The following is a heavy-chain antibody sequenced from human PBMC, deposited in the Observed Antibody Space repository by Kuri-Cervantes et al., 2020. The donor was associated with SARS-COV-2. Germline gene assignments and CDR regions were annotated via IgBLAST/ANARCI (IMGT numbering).Heavy chain of an antibody. CDR1: GFTFSNAW. D-gene: IGHD2-2*01. CDR3: TTEEIVVVPAARIGDYYFYYYGMDV. V-gene: IGHV3-15*07. J-gene: IGHJ6*02. CDR2: IKSKTDGGTT. Sequence: GESLKISCAASGFTFSNAWMNWVRQAPGKGLEWVGSIKSKTDGGTTDYAAPVKGRFTISRDDSKNTLYLQMNSLKTEDTAVYYCTTEEIVVVPAARIGDYYFYYYGMDVWGQGTTVT.